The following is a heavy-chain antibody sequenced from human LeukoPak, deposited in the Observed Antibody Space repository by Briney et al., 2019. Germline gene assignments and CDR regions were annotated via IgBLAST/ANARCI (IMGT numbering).Heavy chain of an antibody. D-gene: IGHD5-18*01. Sequence: ASVKVSCKASGYTFTSYVISWVRQAPGQGLEWMGWISAYNGNTNYAQKLQGRVTMTTDTSTSTAYMELSSLRSDDTAVYYCARAYVDTAMGDAFDIWGQGTMVTVSS. CDR3: ARAYVDTAMGDAFDI. CDR1: GYTFTSYV. CDR2: ISAYNGNT. J-gene: IGHJ3*02. V-gene: IGHV1-18*01.